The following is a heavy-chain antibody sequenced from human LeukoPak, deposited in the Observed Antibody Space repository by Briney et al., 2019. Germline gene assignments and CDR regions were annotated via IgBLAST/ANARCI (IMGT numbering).Heavy chain of an antibody. CDR3: ARRCHSYRAATAYYYYYMDV. D-gene: IGHD5-18*01. J-gene: IGHJ6*03. CDR2: ISAYNGNT. CDR1: GYTFTTYG. V-gene: IGHV1-18*01. Sequence: ASVKVSCKASGYTFTTYGITWVRQAPGQGLEWMGWISAYNGNTDYAQKVQGRVTMTTDTSTSTAYLELRSLTSDDTAVYYCARRCHSYRAATAYYYYYMDVWGTGPRSPSP.